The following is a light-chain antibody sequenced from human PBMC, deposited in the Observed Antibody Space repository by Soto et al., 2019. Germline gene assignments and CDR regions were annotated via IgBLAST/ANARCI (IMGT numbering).Light chain of an antibody. V-gene: IGLV1-40*01. CDR2: GNT. CDR3: QSYDIGLSSPVV. CDR1: SSNIGAGYD. J-gene: IGLJ2*01. Sequence: QSVLTQPPSVSGAPGQRVTIFCTGTSSNIGAGYDVHWYQQLPGTAPKLLIYGNTNRPSGVPDRFSASKSGTSASLAITGLQGEDEADYYCQSYDIGLSSPVVFGGGTKLTVL.